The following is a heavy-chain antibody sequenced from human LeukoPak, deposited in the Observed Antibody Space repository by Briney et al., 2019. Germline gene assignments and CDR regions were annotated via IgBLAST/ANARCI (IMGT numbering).Heavy chain of an antibody. J-gene: IGHJ1*01. CDR2: INPSGGST. CDR3: ARGTVGAIVLGEYFQH. CDR1: GYTFTSYY. V-gene: IGHV1-46*01. Sequence: VASVKVSCKASGYTFTSYYMHWVQQAPGQGLEWMGIINPSGGSTSYAQKFQGRVTITADKSTSTAYMELSSLRSEDTAVYYCARGTVGAIVLGEYFQHWGQGTLVTVSS. D-gene: IGHD1-26*01.